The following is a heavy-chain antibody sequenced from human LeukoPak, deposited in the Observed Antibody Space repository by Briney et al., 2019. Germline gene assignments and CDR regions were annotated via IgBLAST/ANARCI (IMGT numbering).Heavy chain of an antibody. V-gene: IGHV4-34*01. CDR2: INHSGST. CDR3: ARGHPLVTTVTTRRKLKAFDY. CDR1: GFTFSNFA. J-gene: IGHJ4*02. Sequence: PGGSLRLSCAASGFTFSNFAMSWIRQPPGKGLEWIGEINHSGSTNYNPSLKSRVTISVDTSKNQFSLKLSSVTAADTAVYYCARGHPLVTTVTTRRKLKAFDYWGQGTLVTVSS. D-gene: IGHD4-17*01.